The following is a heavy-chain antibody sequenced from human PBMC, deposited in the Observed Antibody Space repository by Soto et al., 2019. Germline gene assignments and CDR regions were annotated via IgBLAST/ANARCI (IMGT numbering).Heavy chain of an antibody. J-gene: IGHJ3*02. V-gene: IGHV3-33*01. Sequence: QVQLVESGGGVVQPGRSLRLSCAASGFTFSSYGMHWVRQAPGKGLEWVAVIWYDGSNKYYADSVKGRFTISRDNSKNTLYLQMNSLRAEDTAVYYCALFKGAADAFDIWGQGTMVTVSS. D-gene: IGHD3-16*01. CDR2: IWYDGSNK. CDR1: GFTFSSYG. CDR3: ALFKGAADAFDI.